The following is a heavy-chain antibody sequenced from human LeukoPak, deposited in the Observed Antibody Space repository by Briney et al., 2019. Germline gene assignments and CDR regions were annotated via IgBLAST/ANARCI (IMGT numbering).Heavy chain of an antibody. V-gene: IGHV3-11*01. Sequence: GGSLRLSCAASGFTFSDYYMSWLRQAPGKGREWLSYISSSGRTIYYADSGKGRFTISRDNAKNSLYLQMNSLRVEDTAVYYCARHYYHSSGHGGYWGQGTLVTVSS. D-gene: IGHD3-22*01. CDR1: GFTFSDYY. CDR3: ARHYYHSSGHGGY. J-gene: IGHJ4*02. CDR2: ISSSGRTI.